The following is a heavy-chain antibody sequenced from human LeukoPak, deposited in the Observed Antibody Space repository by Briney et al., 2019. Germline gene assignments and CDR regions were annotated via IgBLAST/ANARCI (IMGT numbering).Heavy chain of an antibody. D-gene: IGHD6-19*01. CDR2: IYPDDSDT. J-gene: IGHJ5*02. Sequence: GESLKISCKASGYSFSSYWIGWVRQIPGKGLEWMGVIYPDDSDTRYSPSFQGQVTISADKSISTAYLQWSSLKASDTAMYYCARQGIAVAGTRYWFDPWGQGTLVTVSS. CDR3: ARQGIAVAGTRYWFDP. CDR1: GYSFSSYW. V-gene: IGHV5-51*01.